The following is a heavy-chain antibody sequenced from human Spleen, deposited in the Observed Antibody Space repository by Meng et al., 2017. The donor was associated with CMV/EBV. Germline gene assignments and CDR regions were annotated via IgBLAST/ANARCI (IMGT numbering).Heavy chain of an antibody. Sequence: GESLKISCVVSGFTFSGYETNWVRLAPGKGLEWVSYISSSGNIKYYADSVKGRFTISRDNSKNTVYLQMNSLRAEDTAVYYCLYFDYWGQGTLVTVSS. CDR3: LYFDY. CDR1: GFTFSGYE. J-gene: IGHJ4*02. V-gene: IGHV3-48*03. CDR2: ISSSGNIK.